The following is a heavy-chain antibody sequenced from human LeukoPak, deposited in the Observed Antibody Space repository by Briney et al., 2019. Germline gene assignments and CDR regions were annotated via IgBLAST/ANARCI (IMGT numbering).Heavy chain of an antibody. CDR2: IYYSGDT. J-gene: IGHJ5*02. CDR1: GGSISSGSYS. V-gene: IGHV4-61*01. Sequence: PSETLSLTCAVSGGSISSGSYSWSWIRQAPGKGLEWIGYIYYSGDTNYNPSLQSRVTVSVDTSKNQFSLRLTSVSAADTAVYYCVRGPYGSGISNWFDPWGQGTQVIVSS. D-gene: IGHD3-10*01. CDR3: VRGPYGSGISNWFDP.